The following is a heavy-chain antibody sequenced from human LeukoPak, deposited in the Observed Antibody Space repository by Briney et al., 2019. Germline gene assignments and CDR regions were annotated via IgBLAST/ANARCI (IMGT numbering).Heavy chain of an antibody. CDR1: GFTFSSYW. J-gene: IGHJ4*02. V-gene: IGHV3-74*01. Sequence: QSGGSLRLSCAASGFTFSSYWMHWVRQAPGKGLVWVSRISGDGSSTSYADSVKGRFTISRDNAKNTLYLQMSSLRAEETAVYYCARGGTPSSFDYWGQGTLVTVSS. D-gene: IGHD5-12*01. CDR2: ISGDGSST. CDR3: ARGGTPSSFDY.